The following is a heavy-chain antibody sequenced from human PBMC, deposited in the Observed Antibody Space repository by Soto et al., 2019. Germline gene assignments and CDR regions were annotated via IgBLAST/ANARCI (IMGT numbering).Heavy chain of an antibody. V-gene: IGHV3-9*01. CDR3: AKVRGSAAGTFGYFHY. Sequence: EVQLVESGGGLVQPGRSLRLCCATSGFTFDDYAMHWVRQAPGKGLEWVSGVSWNSGSIGYTDSVKGRFPISRANANNSLHLQMNSLSVEDTALYCCAKVRGSAAGTFGYFHYWGQGTLVTVSS. J-gene: IGHJ4*02. CDR1: GFTFDDYA. CDR2: VSWNSGSI. D-gene: IGHD6-13*01.